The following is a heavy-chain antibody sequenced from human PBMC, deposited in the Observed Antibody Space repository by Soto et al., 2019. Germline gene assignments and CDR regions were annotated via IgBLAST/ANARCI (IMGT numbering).Heavy chain of an antibody. CDR3: ASPEIGYGRGGFDP. Sequence: SETLSLTCAVYGGSFGGYYCIWGRQPPGKGLEWIGEINHSGSTNYNPSLKSRVTISVDTSKNQFSLKLSSVTAADTAVYYCASPEIGYGRGGFDPWGQGTLVTVSS. D-gene: IGHD2-15*01. J-gene: IGHJ5*02. CDR1: GGSFGGYY. V-gene: IGHV4-34*01. CDR2: INHSGST.